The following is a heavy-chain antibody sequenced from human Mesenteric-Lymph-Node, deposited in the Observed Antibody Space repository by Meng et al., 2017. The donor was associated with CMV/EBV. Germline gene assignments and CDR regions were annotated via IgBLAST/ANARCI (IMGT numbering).Heavy chain of an antibody. J-gene: IGHJ4*02. CDR1: GYTFTSYG. CDR3: ARFLTYYYDSSGLSPFDY. V-gene: IGHV1-18*01. D-gene: IGHD3-22*01. Sequence: ASVKVSCKASGYTFTSYGISWVRQAPGQGLEWMGWISAYNGNTNYAQKLQGRVTMTTDTSMSTAYMELRSLRSDDTAVYYCARFLTYYYDSSGLSPFDYWGQGTLVTVSS. CDR2: ISAYNGNT.